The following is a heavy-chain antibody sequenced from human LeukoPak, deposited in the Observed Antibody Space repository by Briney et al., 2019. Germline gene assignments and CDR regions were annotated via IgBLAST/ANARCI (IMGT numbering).Heavy chain of an antibody. J-gene: IGHJ4*02. D-gene: IGHD3-3*01. CDR3: ARVDYDFWSGYYNPFDY. CDR2: ISAYNGNT. CDR1: GYTFTSYG. Sequence: ASVKVSCKASGYTFTSYGISWVRQAPGQGLEWMGWISAYNGNTNYAQKLQGRVTMTTDTSTSTAYMELRSLRSDDTAVYYCARVDYDFWSGYYNPFDYWGQGTLVTVSS. V-gene: IGHV1-18*01.